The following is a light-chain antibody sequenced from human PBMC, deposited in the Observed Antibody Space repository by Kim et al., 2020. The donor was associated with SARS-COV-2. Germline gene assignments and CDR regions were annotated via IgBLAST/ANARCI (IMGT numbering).Light chain of an antibody. CDR2: RDS. J-gene: IGLJ2*01. Sequence: SYELTQPLSVSVALGQTASIPCGGNNLGFISVHWYQQKPGQAPVLVIYRDSIRPSGIPERFSGSNSGNTATLTISRAQGGDEADYYCQVWDSGTVFGGGTQLTVL. CDR1: NLGFIS. CDR3: QVWDSGTV. V-gene: IGLV3-9*02.